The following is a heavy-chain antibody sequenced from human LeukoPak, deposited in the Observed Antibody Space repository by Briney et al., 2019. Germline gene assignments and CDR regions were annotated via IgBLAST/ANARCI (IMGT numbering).Heavy chain of an antibody. Sequence: GASVKGSCKASGYTFTNNYIHWMRPAPGKGLEWMGWINPDGGATRFAQKFQGRVSMARDTSITTANMDLSSLRSDDTAVYYCARDRPHTSMNAFDVWGQGTLVTVSS. CDR2: INPDGGAT. CDR3: ARDRPHTSMNAFDV. J-gene: IGHJ3*01. D-gene: IGHD1-26*01. V-gene: IGHV1-2*02. CDR1: GYTFTNNY.